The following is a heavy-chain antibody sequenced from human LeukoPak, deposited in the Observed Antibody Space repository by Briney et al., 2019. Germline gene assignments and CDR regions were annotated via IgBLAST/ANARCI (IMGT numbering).Heavy chain of an antibody. Sequence: ASVKVSCKASGYTFTSYATHWVRQAPGQRLEWMGWINAGNGNTKYSQKFQGRVAITRDTSASTAYMELSSLRSEDTAVYYCARATTVTLFDYWGQGTLVTVSS. CDR2: INAGNGNT. J-gene: IGHJ4*02. V-gene: IGHV1-3*01. CDR3: ARATTVTLFDY. D-gene: IGHD4-17*01. CDR1: GYTFTSYA.